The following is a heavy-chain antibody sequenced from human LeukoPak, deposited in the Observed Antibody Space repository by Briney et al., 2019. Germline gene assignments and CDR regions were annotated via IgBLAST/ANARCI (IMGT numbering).Heavy chain of an antibody. CDR3: ARNHAFDI. CDR1: GGSMTGHY. CDR2: IYYSGFT. J-gene: IGHJ3*02. V-gene: IGHV4-59*11. Sequence: PSETLSLTCTVSGGSMTGHYWSWIRQSPGKGLEWIGYIYYSGFTNYNPSLKSRVTISVDTSKNRFSLKLSSVTAADTAVYFCARNHAFDIWGQGTVVTVSS.